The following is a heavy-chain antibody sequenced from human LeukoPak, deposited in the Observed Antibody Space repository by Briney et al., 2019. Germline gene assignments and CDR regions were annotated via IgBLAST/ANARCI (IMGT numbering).Heavy chain of an antibody. CDR2: IYPGDSDT. Sequence: GESLKISCKGSGYSFTSYWIGWVRQMPGKGLEWMGIIYPGDSDTRYSPSFQGQVTISADKSISTAYLQWSSLKASDTAMYYCATHYYYGSGSYSAATYWGQGTLVTVPS. CDR1: GYSFTSYW. J-gene: IGHJ4*02. D-gene: IGHD3-10*01. CDR3: ATHYYYGSGSYSAATY. V-gene: IGHV5-51*01.